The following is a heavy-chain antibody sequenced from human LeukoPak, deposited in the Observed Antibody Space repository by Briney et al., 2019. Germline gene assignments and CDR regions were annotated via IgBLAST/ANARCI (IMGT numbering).Heavy chain of an antibody. V-gene: IGHV3-7*03. J-gene: IGHJ4*02. D-gene: IGHD6-13*01. CDR1: GFTFSSYW. CDR2: IKQDGSEK. Sequence: GGSLRLSCAASGFTFSSYWMSWVRKAPGKGLEWVANIKQDGSEKYYVDSVKGRFTISRDNAKNSLYLQMNTLRAEDTAVYYCASVGLSSWYDYWGQGTLVTVSS. CDR3: ASVGLSSWYDY.